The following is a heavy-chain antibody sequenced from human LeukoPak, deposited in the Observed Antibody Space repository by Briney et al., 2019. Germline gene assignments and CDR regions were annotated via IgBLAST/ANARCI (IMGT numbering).Heavy chain of an antibody. Sequence: SETLSLTCTVSGGSVSSGNYFRNWIRQPPGKGLEWIGYIFSSGRTNYNPSLKSRVTISVDTSKNQVSLNLSSATAADTAVYYCTRNGDSWGQGTLVTVSS. V-gene: IGHV4-61*01. J-gene: IGHJ4*02. D-gene: IGHD2-8*01. CDR3: TRNGDS. CDR1: GGSVSSGNYF. CDR2: IFSSGRT.